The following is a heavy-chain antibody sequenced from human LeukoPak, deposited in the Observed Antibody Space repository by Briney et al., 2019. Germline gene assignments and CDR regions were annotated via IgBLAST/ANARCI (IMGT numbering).Heavy chain of an antibody. CDR2: ISGSSTYI. CDR3: ARDKRGANWFDP. V-gene: IGHV3-21*01. CDR1: GFTFSSYS. J-gene: IGHJ5*02. Sequence: GGSLRLSCAASGFTFSSYSMNWVRQAPGKGLEWVSSISGSSTYIYYADSVKGRCTISRDNAKNSLYLQMNSLRAEDTAVYYCARDKRGANWFDPWGQGTLVTVSS. D-gene: IGHD1-26*01.